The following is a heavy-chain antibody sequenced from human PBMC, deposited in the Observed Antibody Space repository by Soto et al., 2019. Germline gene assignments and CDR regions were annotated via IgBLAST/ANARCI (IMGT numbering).Heavy chain of an antibody. D-gene: IGHD1-26*01. CDR3: ATEMGATQGPFDN. V-gene: IGHV3-23*01. CDR1: LFPFGAKA. Sequence: EVQVLESGGGLVQPGGSLRLSCVVSLFPFGAKAMSWVGQAPGKGLEWVSGLSNTGRRTSYADSVKGRFNISRDNSENTVYLQLNSLRVEDTAVYYCATEMGATQGPFDNWGQGTLVTVSS. J-gene: IGHJ4*02. CDR2: LSNTGRRT.